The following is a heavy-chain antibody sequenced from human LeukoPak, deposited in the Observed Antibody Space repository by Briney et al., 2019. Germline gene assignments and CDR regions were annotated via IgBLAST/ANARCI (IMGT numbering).Heavy chain of an antibody. V-gene: IGHV4-39*01. CDR1: GFSFTSCGYY. J-gene: IGHJ4*02. Sequence: SETLSLTCTVSGFSFTSCGYYWGRVRPPPGQGFVWIVSIYYYRGSTYYNPSLRSRVSISGDTSKNQFSLKLRSVTAAETAVYYCARRGSGWLLRLWWGEGTLVTVSS. CDR3: ARRGSGWLLRLW. CDR2: IYYYRGST. D-gene: IGHD6-19*01.